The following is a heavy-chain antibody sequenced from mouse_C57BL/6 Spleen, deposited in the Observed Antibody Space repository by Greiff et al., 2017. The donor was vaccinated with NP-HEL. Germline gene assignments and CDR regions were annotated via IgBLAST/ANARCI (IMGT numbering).Heavy chain of an antibody. J-gene: IGHJ4*01. V-gene: IGHV5-17*01. CDR2: ISSGSSTI. CDR3: ARGGRRGTYYAMDY. CDR1: GFTFSDYG. Sequence: DVHLVESGGGLVKPGGSLKLSCAASGFTFSDYGMHWVRQAPEKGLEWVAYISSGSSTIYYADTVKGRFTISRDNAKNTLFLQMTSLRSEDTAMYYCARGGRRGTYYAMDYWGQGTSVTVSS. D-gene: IGHD2-12*01.